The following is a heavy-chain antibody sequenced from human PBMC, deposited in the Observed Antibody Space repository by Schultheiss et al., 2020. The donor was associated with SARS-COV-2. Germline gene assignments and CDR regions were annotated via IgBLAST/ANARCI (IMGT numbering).Heavy chain of an antibody. V-gene: IGHV4-34*09. CDR1: GGSFSGYY. Sequence: SETLSLTCAVYGGSFSGYYWSWIRQPPGKGLEWIGYIYYSGSTYYNPSLESRVTISLDTSKNQFSLRLTSVTAADTAVYYCVRNLHGGNWDHFHYWGQGTLVTVSS. CDR3: VRNLHGGNWDHFHY. J-gene: IGHJ4*02. CDR2: IYYSGST. D-gene: IGHD4-23*01.